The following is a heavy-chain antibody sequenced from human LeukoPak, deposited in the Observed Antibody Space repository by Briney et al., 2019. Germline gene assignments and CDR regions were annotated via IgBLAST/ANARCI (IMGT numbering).Heavy chain of an antibody. V-gene: IGHV4-4*02. CDR2: IYHSGST. Sequence: PSETLSLTCAVSGGSISSSNWWSWVRQPPGKGLEWIGEIYHSGSTNYNPSLKSRVTISVDTSKNQFSLKLSSVTAADTAVYYCARDELTLDWYSYWGQGTLVTVSS. D-gene: IGHD3-9*01. J-gene: IGHJ4*02. CDR3: ARDELTLDWYSY. CDR1: GGSISSSNW.